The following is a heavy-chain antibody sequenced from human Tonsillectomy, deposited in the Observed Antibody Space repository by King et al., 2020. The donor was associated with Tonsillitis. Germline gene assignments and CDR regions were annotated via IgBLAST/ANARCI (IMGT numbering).Heavy chain of an antibody. Sequence: HVQLQESGPGLVKPSQTLSLTCTVSGGSVSSGDYYWSWIRQPPGKGLEWIGYIYYSGSTYYNPSLKSRVTMSVDTSKNQFSLNLSSVTAADTAVYYCASILSGPYNWFDPWGQGTLVTVSS. CDR1: GGSVSSGDYY. CDR3: ASILSGPYNWFDP. D-gene: IGHD2-21*01. V-gene: IGHV4-30-4*01. CDR2: IYYSGST. J-gene: IGHJ5*02.